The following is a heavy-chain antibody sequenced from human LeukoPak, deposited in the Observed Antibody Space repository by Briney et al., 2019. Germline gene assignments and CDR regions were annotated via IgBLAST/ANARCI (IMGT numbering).Heavy chain of an antibody. V-gene: IGHV4-59*08. CDR3: ARRGIAAAGYDY. CDR1: GGSISSYY. CDR2: IYYSGST. D-gene: IGHD6-13*01. Sequence: SETLSLTCTVSGGSISSYYCRWIRQPPAKGLEWIGYIYYSGSTNYTPSLKSRVTISVDTSKNQFSLKLSSVTAADTAVYYCARRGIAAAGYDYWGQGTLVTVSS. J-gene: IGHJ4*02.